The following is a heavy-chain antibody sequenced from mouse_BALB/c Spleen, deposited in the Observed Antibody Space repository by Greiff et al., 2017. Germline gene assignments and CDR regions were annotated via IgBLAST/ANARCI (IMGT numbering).Heavy chain of an antibody. J-gene: IGHJ4*01. CDR2: ISSGSSTI. V-gene: IGHV5-17*02. CDR1: GFTFSSFG. CDR3: ARGSTTATRAMDY. D-gene: IGHD1-2*01. Sequence: DVMLVESGGGLVQPGGSRKLSCAASGFTFSSFGMHWVRQAPEKGLEWVAYISSGSSTIYYADTVKGRFTISRDNPKNTLFLQMTSLRSEDTAMYYCARGSTTATRAMDYWGQGTSVTVSS.